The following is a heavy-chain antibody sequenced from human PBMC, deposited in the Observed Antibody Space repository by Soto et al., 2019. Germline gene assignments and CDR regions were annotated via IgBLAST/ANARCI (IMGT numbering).Heavy chain of an antibody. CDR2: IIPIFGTA. CDR3: ARGNHSPAYYDSSGYPLSLFDY. Sequence: SVKVSCKASGGTFSSYAISWVRQAPGQGLEWMGGIIPIFGTANYAQKFQGRVTITADESTSTAYMELSSLRSEDTAVYYCARGNHSPAYYDSSGYPLSLFDYWGQGTLVTVSS. J-gene: IGHJ4*02. V-gene: IGHV1-69*13. D-gene: IGHD3-22*01. CDR1: GGTFSSYA.